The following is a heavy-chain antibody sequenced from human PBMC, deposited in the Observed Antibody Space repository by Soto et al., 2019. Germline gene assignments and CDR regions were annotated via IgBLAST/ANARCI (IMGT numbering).Heavy chain of an antibody. CDR1: GFTFSTYW. J-gene: IGHJ6*02. Sequence: EVQVVESGGGLVQPGGSLRLSCVASGFTFSTYWMHWVRQAPGKGLVWVSRIKFDVSTTSYADSVKGRFTISRDNAKNTVYLQMNSLRAEDTGVYYCARGLRNYYGVDVWGQGATVTVSS. V-gene: IGHV3-74*01. CDR2: IKFDVSTT. CDR3: ARGLRNYYGVDV. D-gene: IGHD5-12*01.